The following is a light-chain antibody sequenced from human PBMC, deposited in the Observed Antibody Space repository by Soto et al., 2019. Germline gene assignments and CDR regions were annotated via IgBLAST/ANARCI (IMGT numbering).Light chain of an antibody. CDR1: QSVSSSY. V-gene: IGKV3-20*01. CDR2: GAS. J-gene: IGKJ3*01. CDR3: QQYGRSPFT. Sequence: EIVLTQSPGTLSLSPGERATLSCRASQSVSSSYLAWYQQKPGQAPRLLIDGASSRATGIPDRFSGSGSGTAFTLTISRLEPEDFAVYYCQQYGRSPFTFGPGTKVDIK.